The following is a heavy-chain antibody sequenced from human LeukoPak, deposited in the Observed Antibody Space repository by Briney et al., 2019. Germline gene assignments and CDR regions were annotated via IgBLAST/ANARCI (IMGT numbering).Heavy chain of an antibody. CDR1: GGSISSSNW. J-gene: IGHJ4*02. Sequence: SGTLSLTCAVSGGSISSSNWWSWVRQPPGKGLEWIGEIYHSGSTNYSPSLRSRVTISVDKSKNQFSLKPSSVTAADTAVYYRARDIGYYDSSGYLHWGQGTLVTVSS. CDR2: IYHSGST. CDR3: ARDIGYYDSSGYLH. D-gene: IGHD3-22*01. V-gene: IGHV4-4*02.